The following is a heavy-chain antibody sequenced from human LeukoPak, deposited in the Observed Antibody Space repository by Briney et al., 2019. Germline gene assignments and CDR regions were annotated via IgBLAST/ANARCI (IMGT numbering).Heavy chain of an antibody. Sequence: GGSLRLSCAASGFTFSSYGMSWVRQAPGKGLEWISAISCSGGSTYYANPVRGRVTISRDNSKNTLYLQMNSLRAEDTAVYYCAELGITMIGGVWGKGTTVTISS. CDR3: AELGITMIGGV. CDR2: ISCSGGST. V-gene: IGHV3-23*01. CDR1: GFTFSSYG. J-gene: IGHJ6*04. D-gene: IGHD3-10*02.